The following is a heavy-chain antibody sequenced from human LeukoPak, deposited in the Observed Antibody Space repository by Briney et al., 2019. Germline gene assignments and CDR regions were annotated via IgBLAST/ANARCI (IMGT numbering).Heavy chain of an antibody. J-gene: IGHJ4*02. CDR1: GFTFSSYS. D-gene: IGHD6-19*01. V-gene: IGHV3-21*01. CDR3: ARAPNRGYSSGFFDY. CDR2: ISSSSSYI. Sequence: GGSLRLSCAASGFTFSSYSMNWVRQAPGKGLEWVSSISSSSSYIYYADSVKGRFTISRENAKNSLYLQMNSLRAEDTAVYYCARAPNRGYSSGFFDYWGQGTLVTVSS.